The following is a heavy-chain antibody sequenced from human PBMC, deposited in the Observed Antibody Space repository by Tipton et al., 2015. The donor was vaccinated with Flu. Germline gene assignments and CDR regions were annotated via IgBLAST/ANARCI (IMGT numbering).Heavy chain of an antibody. V-gene: IGHV4-39*07. CDR2: INHSGST. Sequence: TLSLTCTVSGASISSESYYWSWIRQPPGKGLEWIGEINHSGSTNYNPSLKSRVTISVDTSKNQFSLKLSSVTAADTAVYYCARRLSSVIWSEGFDFWGQGSLATVSS. CDR1: GASISSESYY. J-gene: IGHJ4*02. D-gene: IGHD3-22*01. CDR3: ARRLSSVIWSEGFDF.